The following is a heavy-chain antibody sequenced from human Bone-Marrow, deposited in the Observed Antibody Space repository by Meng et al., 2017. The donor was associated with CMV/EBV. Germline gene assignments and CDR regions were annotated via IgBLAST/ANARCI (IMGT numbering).Heavy chain of an antibody. V-gene: IGHV1-69*06. CDR3: ARDMAFCSSTNCNAAAFYI. Sequence: SVKVSCKASGGTFSSYAISWVRQAPGQGLEWMGGIIPIFGTANYAQKFQGRVTITADKSTTTAYMYLSSLRSEDTAVYYCARDMAFCSSTNCNAAAFYIWGQGTMVTVSS. CDR1: GGTFSSYA. J-gene: IGHJ3*02. CDR2: IIPIFGTA. D-gene: IGHD2-2*01.